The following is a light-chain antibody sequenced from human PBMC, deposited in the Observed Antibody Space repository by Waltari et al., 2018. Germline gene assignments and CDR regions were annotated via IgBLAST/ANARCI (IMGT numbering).Light chain of an antibody. J-gene: IGKJ2*01. Sequence: VLTQSPGTLSLSPGETATLSCRASQRLTKFYLAWYQQKPGQAPRLLIYAASSRAAGIPERFSGSGSGTDVTLTISRLEPEDCAMYYCQQYGSSILYTFGQGTKLEIK. CDR2: AAS. CDR3: QQYGSSILYT. V-gene: IGKV3-20*01. CDR1: QRLTKFY.